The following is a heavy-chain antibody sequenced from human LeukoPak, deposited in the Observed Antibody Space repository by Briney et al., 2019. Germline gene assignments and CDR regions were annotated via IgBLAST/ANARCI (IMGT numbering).Heavy chain of an antibody. CDR2: INHSGST. J-gene: IGHJ4*02. Sequence: SETLSLTCAVYGGSFSGYYWSWIRQPPGKGLEWIGEINHSGSTNYNPSLKSRVTISVDTSKNQFSLKLSSVTAADTAVYYRARSLFINYDYVWGSYRRSYFDYWGQGTLVTVSS. D-gene: IGHD3-16*02. CDR3: ARSLFINYDYVWGSYRRSYFDY. CDR1: GGSFSGYY. V-gene: IGHV4-34*01.